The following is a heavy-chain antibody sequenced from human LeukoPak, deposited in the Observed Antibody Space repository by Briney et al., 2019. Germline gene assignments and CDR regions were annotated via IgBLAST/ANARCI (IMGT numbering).Heavy chain of an antibody. CDR2: ISSSSTTI. CDR3: ARDLKAYSSSRGVDY. Sequence: PGGSLRLSCAASGFTFSSYSMNWVRQAPGKGLEWVSYISSSSTTIHYADSVKGRFTISRDSARNSLYLQMNSLTAEDTAVYYCARDLKAYSSSRGVDYWGQGTPVTDSS. J-gene: IGHJ4*02. CDR1: GFTFSSYS. V-gene: IGHV3-48*01. D-gene: IGHD6-13*01.